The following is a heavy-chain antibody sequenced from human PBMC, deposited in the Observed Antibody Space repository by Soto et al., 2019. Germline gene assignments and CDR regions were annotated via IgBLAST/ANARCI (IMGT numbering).Heavy chain of an antibody. CDR1: GFTFSSYW. CDR3: ARDYSSGWNYYFDY. J-gene: IGHJ4*02. D-gene: IGHD6-19*01. CDR2: IKQDGSEK. V-gene: IGHV3-7*03. Sequence: PGGSLRLSCAASGFTFSSYWMSWVRQAPGKGLEWVANIKQDGSEKYYVDSVKGRFTISRDNAKNSLYLQMNSLRAEDTAVYYCARDYSSGWNYYFDYWGQGTLVTVSS.